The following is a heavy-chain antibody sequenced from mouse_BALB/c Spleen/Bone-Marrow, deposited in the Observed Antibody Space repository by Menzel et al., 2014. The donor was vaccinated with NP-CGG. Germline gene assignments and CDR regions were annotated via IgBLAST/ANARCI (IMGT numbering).Heavy chain of an antibody. V-gene: IGHV5-17*02. CDR1: GFTFSSFG. CDR2: ISSGSSTI. Sequence: EVKLMESGGGLVQPGGSRELSCAASGFTFSSFGMHWVRQAPEKGLEWVAYISSGSSTIYYADTVKGRFTISRDNPKNTLFLQMTSLRSEDTAMYYCARAGMDYWGQGTSVTVSS. CDR3: ARAGMDY. J-gene: IGHJ4*01. D-gene: IGHD3-3*01.